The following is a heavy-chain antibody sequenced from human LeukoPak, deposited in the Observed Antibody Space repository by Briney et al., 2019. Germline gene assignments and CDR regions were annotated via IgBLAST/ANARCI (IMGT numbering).Heavy chain of an antibody. V-gene: IGHV3-23*01. CDR3: AKGDRWLGAFDI. Sequence: GGSLRLSCAASGFTFSNHGMNWVRQAPGKGLEWVSGISPSGDIKYYADSVKGRFTISRDNSKNTLYLQMNSLRAEDTAVYYCAKGDRWLGAFDIWGQGTMVTVSS. CDR2: ISPSGDIK. CDR1: GFTFSNHG. D-gene: IGHD4-23*01. J-gene: IGHJ3*02.